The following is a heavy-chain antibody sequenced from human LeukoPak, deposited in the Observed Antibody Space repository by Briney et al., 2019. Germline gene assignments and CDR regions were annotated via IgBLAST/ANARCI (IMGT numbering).Heavy chain of an antibody. D-gene: IGHD3-16*01. CDR3: AKTMGQRVYDYCRDV. CDR1: GFAFSNFA. CDR2: MSGSGDGT. Sequence: VGSLRLSPAASGFAFSNFAMSGVRQAPGKGLEWVSAMSGSGDGTYYADSVKGRCTISRGNSKNTLYLQVNSLRAEDTAVYYCAKTMGQRVYDYCRDVWGKGTPV. J-gene: IGHJ6*03. V-gene: IGHV3-23*01.